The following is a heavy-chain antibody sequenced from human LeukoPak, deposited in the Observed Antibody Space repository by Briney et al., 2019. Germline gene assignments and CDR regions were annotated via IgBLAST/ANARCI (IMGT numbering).Heavy chain of an antibody. J-gene: IGHJ6*02. D-gene: IGHD3-10*01. CDR2: INSGSSTM. Sequence: TGGSLRLSCAASGFTFISYSMTWVRQAPGKGLEWVSYINSGSSTMYYADSVKGRFTISRDNGKTSLYLQMNSLRDEDTAVYYCARVIAVVRGGGLSYYYAMDVWGQGTTVTVS. CDR3: ARVIAVVRGGGLSYYYAMDV. CDR1: GFTFISYS. V-gene: IGHV3-48*02.